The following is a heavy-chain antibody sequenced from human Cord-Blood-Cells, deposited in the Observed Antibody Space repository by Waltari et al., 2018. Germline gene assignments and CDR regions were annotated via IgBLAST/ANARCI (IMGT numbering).Heavy chain of an antibody. CDR2: IYYSGST. J-gene: IGHJ4*02. V-gene: IGHV4-59*08. CDR3: ARHPPGIAAAGAYYFDY. Sequence: QVQLQESGPGLVKPSETLSLTCTVSGGSISSYYWSWIRQPPGKGLEWIGYIYYSGSTNHNPSLKRRVTISVDTSKNQFSLKLSSVTAADTAVYYCARHPPGIAAAGAYYFDYWGQGTLVTVSS. D-gene: IGHD6-13*01. CDR1: GGSISSYY.